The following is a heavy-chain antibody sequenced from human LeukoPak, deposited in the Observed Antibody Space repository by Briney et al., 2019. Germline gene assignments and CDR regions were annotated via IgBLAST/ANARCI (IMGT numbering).Heavy chain of an antibody. CDR1: GFTFRRYW. D-gene: IGHD5-12*01. CDR2: INQGGSVK. V-gene: IGHV3-7*01. J-gene: IGHJ4*02. Sequence: GGSLRLSCAASGFTFRRYWMSWVRQAPGKGLEWVANINQGGSVKYYVDSVKGRFTTSRDDAKNSLYVQMNSLRDEDTAVYYCARVGYSGWNLEYWGQGTLVTVSS. CDR3: ARVGYSGWNLEY.